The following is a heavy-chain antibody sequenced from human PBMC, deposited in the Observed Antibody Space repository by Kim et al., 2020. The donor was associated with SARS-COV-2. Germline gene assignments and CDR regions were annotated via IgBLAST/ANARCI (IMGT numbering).Heavy chain of an antibody. CDR3: ARSRGSDY. D-gene: IGHD3-10*01. Sequence: GESLKISCKASGYTFTSYWIGWVRQMPGKGLEWMGVIFPGDSETRYSPSFQGQVTISADESISTAYLQWSSLKASDTAIYYCARSRGSDYWGQGTLVTVS. CDR1: GYTFTSYW. V-gene: IGHV5-51*01. J-gene: IGHJ4*02. CDR2: IFPGDSET.